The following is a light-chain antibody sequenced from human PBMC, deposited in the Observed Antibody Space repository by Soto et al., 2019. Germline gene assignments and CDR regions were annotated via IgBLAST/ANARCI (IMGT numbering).Light chain of an antibody. CDR3: QQRSNWPLT. CDR2: DAS. V-gene: IGKV3-11*01. J-gene: IGKJ5*01. CDR1: QSVSRY. Sequence: EIVLTQSPATLSLSPVEIATLSFRASQSVSRYLAWYQQKPGQAPRLLIYDASSRAAGIPARFSGSESGTDFTLTISSLEPEDFAVYYCQQRSNWPLTFGQGTRLEIK.